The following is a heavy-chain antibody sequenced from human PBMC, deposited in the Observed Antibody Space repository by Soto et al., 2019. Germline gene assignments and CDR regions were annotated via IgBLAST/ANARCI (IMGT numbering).Heavy chain of an antibody. CDR1: GFSFSRNA. Sequence: QLLESGGGLVQPGGSLRLSCAASGFSFSRNAMSWVRQAPGKGLEWVSSISSGGNTYYADSVKGRFTISRDNSKNTQDLQMTSLGAEDTAVYYCAKLGYWTGGTCYLDYYYGVDVWGQGTPVTVS. D-gene: IGHD2-15*01. CDR2: ISSGGNT. J-gene: IGHJ6*02. CDR3: AKLGYWTGGTCYLDYYYGVDV. V-gene: IGHV3-23*01.